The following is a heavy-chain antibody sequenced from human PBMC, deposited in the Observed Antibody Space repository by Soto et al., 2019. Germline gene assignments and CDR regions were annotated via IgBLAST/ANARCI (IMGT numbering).Heavy chain of an antibody. CDR3: ARKHYYDSLSWYFDL. J-gene: IGHJ2*01. D-gene: IGHD3-22*01. CDR1: GGSFSGYY. V-gene: IGHV4-34*01. CDR2: INHSGST. Sequence: PSETLSLTCAVFGGSFSGYYWSWIRQPPGKGLEWIGEINHSGSTNYNPSLKSRVTISVDTSKNQFSLKLSSVTAADTAVYYCARKHYYDSLSWYFDLWGRGTLVTVSS.